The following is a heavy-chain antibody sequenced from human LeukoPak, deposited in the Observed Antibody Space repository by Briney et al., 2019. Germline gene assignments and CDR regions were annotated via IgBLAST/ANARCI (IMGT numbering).Heavy chain of an antibody. CDR3: ARALIVPSADVLRYFDWSADDAFDI. CDR2: ISYDGSNK. V-gene: IGHV3-30-3*01. D-gene: IGHD3-9*01. CDR1: GFTFSSYA. J-gene: IGHJ3*02. Sequence: PGGSLRLSCAASGFTFSSYAMHWVRQAPGKGLEWVAVISYDGSNKYYADSVKGRFTISRDNSKNTLYLQMNSPRAEDTAVYYCARALIVPSADVLRYFDWSADDAFDIWGQGTMVTVSS.